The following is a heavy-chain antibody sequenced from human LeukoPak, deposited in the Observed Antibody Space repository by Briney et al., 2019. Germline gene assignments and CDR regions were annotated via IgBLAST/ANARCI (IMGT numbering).Heavy chain of an antibody. Sequence: GASVKVSCKASGYTFTSYGISWVRQAPGQGLEWMGWISAYNGNTNYAQKLQGRVTMTTDTSTSTAYMELRSLRSDDTAVYYCARDPSRILWFGESDNWFDPWGQGTLVTVSS. V-gene: IGHV1-18*01. D-gene: IGHD3-10*01. CDR1: GYTFTSYG. CDR3: ARDPSRILWFGESDNWFDP. J-gene: IGHJ5*02. CDR2: ISAYNGNT.